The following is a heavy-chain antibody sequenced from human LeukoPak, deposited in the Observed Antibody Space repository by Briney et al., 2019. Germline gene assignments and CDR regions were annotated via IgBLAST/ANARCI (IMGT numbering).Heavy chain of an antibody. CDR1: GGSISSSVYF. CDR2: IYHTGNI. J-gene: IGHJ2*01. D-gene: IGHD6-13*01. Sequence: PSETLSLTCTVSGGSISSSVYFWGWIRQPPGKGLEWIGSIYHTGNIYFNPSLRSRVTMSIDTSKNQFSLNLTSVTAADMAVYYCARLTSSWYQDWYFDLWGRGTLVTVSS. V-gene: IGHV4-39*01. CDR3: ARLTSSWYQDWYFDL.